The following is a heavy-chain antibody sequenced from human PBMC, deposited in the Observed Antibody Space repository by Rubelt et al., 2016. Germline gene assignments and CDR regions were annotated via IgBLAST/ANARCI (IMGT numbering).Heavy chain of an antibody. J-gene: IGHJ4*02. CDR2: ISYSGST. CDR1: GGSISNYY. V-gene: IGHV4-59*01. Sequence: QVQLQESGPGLVKPSETLSLTCTVSGGSISNYYWGWIRQPPGKGLDWIGYISYSGSTNYNPSLKSRVTIFVDTSKNQFSLILSSVTAADTASYYCARAGLYRDPAFYDYWGQGTLVTVSS. CDR3: ARAGLYRDPAFYDY. D-gene: IGHD5-12*01.